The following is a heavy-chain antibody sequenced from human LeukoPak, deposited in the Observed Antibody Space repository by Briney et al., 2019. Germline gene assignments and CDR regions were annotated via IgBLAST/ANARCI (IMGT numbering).Heavy chain of an antibody. CDR1: GFTFSNFA. CDR3: AKELVSRSSLSFDY. J-gene: IGHJ4*02. D-gene: IGHD2-2*01. CDR2: LNGDNT. Sequence: GGSLRLSCAASGFTFSNFAMSWIRQAPGKGLEWVSALNGDNTYYADSVKGRFTISRDNSKNTLYLQMNSLRADDTAVYYCAKELVSRSSLSFDYWGQGTRVTVSS. V-gene: IGHV3-23*01.